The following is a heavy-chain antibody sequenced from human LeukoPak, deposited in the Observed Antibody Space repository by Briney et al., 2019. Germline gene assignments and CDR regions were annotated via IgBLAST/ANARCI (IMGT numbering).Heavy chain of an antibody. CDR1: GFTFSSYA. D-gene: IGHD2-15*01. Sequence: AASGFTFSSYAMSWVRQAPGKGLEWVSGISGSGGSTEYADSVRGRFTISRDNSKNTLYLQMNGLRAEDTAVYYCARVGSGGRTSYYYGMDVWGQGTTVTVSS. CDR2: ISGSGGST. V-gene: IGHV3-23*01. CDR3: ARVGSGGRTSYYYGMDV. J-gene: IGHJ6*02.